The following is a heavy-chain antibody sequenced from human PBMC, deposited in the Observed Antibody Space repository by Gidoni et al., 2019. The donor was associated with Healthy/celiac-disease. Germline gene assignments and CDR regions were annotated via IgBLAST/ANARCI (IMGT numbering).Heavy chain of an antibody. CDR2: IYTSGST. CDR1: GGSISSYY. D-gene: IGHD6-19*01. CDR3: AREGWEYRGWYVADY. Sequence: QVQLQESGPGLVKPSETLSLTCTVSGGSISSYYWSWIRQPAGKGLAWMGRIYTSGSTNYNPSLKSRVTMSVDTSKNQFSLKLSSVTAADTAVYYCAREGWEYRGWYVADYWGQGTLVTVSS. J-gene: IGHJ4*02. V-gene: IGHV4-4*07.